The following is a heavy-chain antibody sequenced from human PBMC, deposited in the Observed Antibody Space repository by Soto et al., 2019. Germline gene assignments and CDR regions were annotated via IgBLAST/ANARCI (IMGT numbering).Heavy chain of an antibody. Sequence: PGGSLRLSCAASGFTFSTYTMYWVRQAPGKGLEWVAGISNNGINTHYADSVKGRFTISRDNSKNTLYVQMNSLGAEDTAVYYCEREWSISVAAPGYWGQGTLVTVSS. J-gene: IGHJ4*02. CDR2: ISNNGINT. V-gene: IGHV3-30-3*01. D-gene: IGHD6-19*01. CDR3: EREWSISVAAPGY. CDR1: GFTFSTYT.